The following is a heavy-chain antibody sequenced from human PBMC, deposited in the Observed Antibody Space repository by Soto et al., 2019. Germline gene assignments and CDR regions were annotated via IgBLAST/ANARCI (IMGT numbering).Heavy chain of an antibody. CDR3: AKGGSSGWPMKPIDY. Sequence: EVQLLESGGGLVQPGGSLRLSCAASGFTFSSYAMSWVRQAPGKGLEWVSAISGSGGSTYYADSVKGRFTITRDNAKNTLYLQMNSLRAEDTAVYYCAKGGSSGWPMKPIDYWGQGTLVTVSS. CDR1: GFTFSSYA. CDR2: ISGSGGST. V-gene: IGHV3-23*01. D-gene: IGHD6-19*01. J-gene: IGHJ4*02.